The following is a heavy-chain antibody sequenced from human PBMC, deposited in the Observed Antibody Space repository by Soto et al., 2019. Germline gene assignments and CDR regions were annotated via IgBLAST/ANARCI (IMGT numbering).Heavy chain of an antibody. Sequence: ASVKVSCKASGYTFTGYYMHWVRQAPGQGLEWMGWINPNSGGTNYAQKFQGWVTMTRDTSISTAYMELSRLRSDDTAVYYCARGEWISSSWTNIDNYYYMGVWGKGTTVTVSS. CDR3: ARGEWISSSWTNIDNYYYMGV. J-gene: IGHJ6*03. V-gene: IGHV1-2*04. CDR2: INPNSGGT. D-gene: IGHD6-13*01. CDR1: GYTFTGYY.